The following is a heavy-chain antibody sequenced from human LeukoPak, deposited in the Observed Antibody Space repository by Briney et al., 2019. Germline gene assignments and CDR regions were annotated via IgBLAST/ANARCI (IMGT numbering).Heavy chain of an antibody. J-gene: IGHJ5*02. D-gene: IGHD3-3*01. CDR2: MNPNSGNT. Sequence: ASEKVSFKSSGYTFTSYDINWVRQATGQGLGWMGWMNPNSGNTGYAQKFQGRVTITRNTSISTAYMELSSLRSEDTAVYYCAKGGHDFWSGCHWFDPWGQGTLVTVSS. CDR1: GYTFTSYD. CDR3: AKGGHDFWSGCHWFDP. V-gene: IGHV1-8*03.